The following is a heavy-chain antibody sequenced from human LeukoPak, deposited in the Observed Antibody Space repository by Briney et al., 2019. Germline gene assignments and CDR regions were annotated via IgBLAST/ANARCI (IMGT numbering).Heavy chain of an antibody. D-gene: IGHD3-3*01. J-gene: IGHJ3*02. V-gene: IGHV3-23*01. Sequence: GGSLRLSCAASGFTFSTYAMDWVRQSPGKGLEWVSTISGTGGSTYYADSVKGRFTVSRDTSKNTLDLQMNSLRVEDTAVYYCARVFRPSLTVFIIRGAFDIWGQGTMVTVSS. CDR1: GFTFSTYA. CDR2: ISGTGGST. CDR3: ARVFRPSLTVFIIRGAFDI.